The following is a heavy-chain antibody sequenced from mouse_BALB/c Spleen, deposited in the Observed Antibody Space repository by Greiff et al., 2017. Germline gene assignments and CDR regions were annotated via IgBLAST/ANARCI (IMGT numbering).Heavy chain of an antibody. V-gene: IGHV5-6-5*01. D-gene: IGHD1-1*01. CDR1: GFTFSSYA. CDR3: ARVYYYGSNYGYFDV. J-gene: IGHJ1*01. Sequence: EVKLVESGGGLVKPGGSLKLSCAASGFTFSSYAMSWVRQILEKRLEWVASISSGGSTYYPDSVKGRFTISRDNARNILYLQMRCLGSEDTAMYYCARVYYYGSNYGYFDVWGAGTTVTVSS. CDR2: ISSGGST.